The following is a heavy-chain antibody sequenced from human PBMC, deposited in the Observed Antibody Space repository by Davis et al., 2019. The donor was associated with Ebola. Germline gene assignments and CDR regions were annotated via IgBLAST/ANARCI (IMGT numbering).Heavy chain of an antibody. CDR3: AKDHPQPGLVVVAAAFDY. Sequence: PEGSLRLSCAASGFTFSSYAMSWVRQAPGKGLEWVSAISGSGGSTYYADSVKGRFTISRDNSKNTLYLQMNSLRAEDTAVYYCAKDHPQPGLVVVAAAFDYWGQGTLVTVSS. CDR2: ISGSGGST. J-gene: IGHJ4*02. V-gene: IGHV3-23*01. D-gene: IGHD2-15*01. CDR1: GFTFSSYA.